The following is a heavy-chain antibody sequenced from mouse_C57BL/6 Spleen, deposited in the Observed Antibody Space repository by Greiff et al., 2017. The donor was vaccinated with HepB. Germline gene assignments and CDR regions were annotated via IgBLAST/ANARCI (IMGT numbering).Heavy chain of an antibody. J-gene: IGHJ2*01. D-gene: IGHD2-4*01. CDR2: IDPETGGT. CDR1: GYTFTDYE. Sequence: QVHVKQSGAELVRPGASVTLSCKASGYTFTDYEMHWVKQTPVHGLEWIGAIDPETGGTAYNQKLKGEAILTADKSSSTAYMELRSLTSEDSAVYYCTRRGDDYDYFDYWGQGTTLTVAS. CDR3: TRRGDDYDYFDY. V-gene: IGHV1-15*01.